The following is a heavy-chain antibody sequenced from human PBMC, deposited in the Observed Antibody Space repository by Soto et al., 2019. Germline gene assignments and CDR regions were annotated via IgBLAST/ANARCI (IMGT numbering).Heavy chain of an antibody. CDR3: AKHSEYQLLSWLDP. CDR1: GFSFSTYA. J-gene: IGHJ5*02. CDR2: ISAGGGNT. V-gene: IGHV3-23*01. Sequence: EVQLLESGGGLVQPGGSLRLSCAASGFSFSTYAMSWVRQAPGKGLEWVSGISAGGGNTYYADSVRGRFTISRDNSKNTVDLQISSLRAEDTALYYCAKHSEYQLLSWLDPWGLGTLVTVPS. D-gene: IGHD2-2*01.